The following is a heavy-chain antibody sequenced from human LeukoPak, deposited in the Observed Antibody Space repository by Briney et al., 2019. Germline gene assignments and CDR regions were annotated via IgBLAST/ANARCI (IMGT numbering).Heavy chain of an antibody. CDR1: GGSISSGSYY. J-gene: IGHJ4*02. V-gene: IGHV4-61*02. D-gene: IGHD3-3*01. CDR3: TRGSIFADY. Sequence: SETLSLTCTVSGGSISSGSYYWSWIRQPAGKGLEWIGRIYTSGSTNYNPSLKSRVTISGDASKNQFSLKLSSVTAADTAVYYCTRGSIFADYWGQGTLVTVSP. CDR2: IYTSGST.